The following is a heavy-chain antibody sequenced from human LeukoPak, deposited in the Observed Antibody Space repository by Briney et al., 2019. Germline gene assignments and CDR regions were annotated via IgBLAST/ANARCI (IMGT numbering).Heavy chain of an antibody. CDR3: ARGGATRGRFEN. CDR2: ISYDGSNK. Sequence: GRSLRLSCAASGFTFSSYGMHWVRQAPGKGLEWVAVISYDGSNKYYADSVKGRFTISRDNSKNTLYLQMNSLRAEDTAVYYCARGGATRGRFENWGQGTLVTVSS. D-gene: IGHD1-26*01. CDR1: GFTFSSYG. J-gene: IGHJ4*02. V-gene: IGHV3-30*03.